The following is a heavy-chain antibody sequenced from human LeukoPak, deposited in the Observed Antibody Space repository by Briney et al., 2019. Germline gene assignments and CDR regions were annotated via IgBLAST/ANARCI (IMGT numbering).Heavy chain of an antibody. V-gene: IGHV5-51*01. CDR2: IYPGDSDT. D-gene: IGHD5-24*01. J-gene: IGHJ5*02. CDR1: GYSFTSYW. Sequence: GESLKISCKGSGYSFTSYWIGWVRQMPGKGLEWMGIIYPGDSDTRYSPSFQGQVTISADKSVSTAYLQWSSLKASDTAMYYCASQRDGYNSWFDPWGQGTLVTVSS. CDR3: ASQRDGYNSWFDP.